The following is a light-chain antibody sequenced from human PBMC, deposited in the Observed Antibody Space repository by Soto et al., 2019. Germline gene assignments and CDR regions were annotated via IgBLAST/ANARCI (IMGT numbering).Light chain of an antibody. CDR3: LQHDSYPNT. V-gene: IGKV1-17*02. J-gene: IGKJ2*01. CDR1: QDIRSE. Sequence: DIQMTQSPSSLSASVGDRVAITCRASQDIRSELGWYQQKSGEAPKRMIFAASTSQRGVPPRFRGSGSGTEFTLTITDLQPEDFATYYCLQHDSYPNTFGQGTKLEI. CDR2: AAS.